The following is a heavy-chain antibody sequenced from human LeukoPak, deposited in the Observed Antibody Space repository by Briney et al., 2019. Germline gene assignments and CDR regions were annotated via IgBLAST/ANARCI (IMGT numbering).Heavy chain of an antibody. CDR1: GGSFSGYY. Sequence: SETLSLTCAVYGGSFSGYYWSWIRQPPGKGLEWIGEINHSGSTNYNPSLKSRVTISVDTSKNQFSLKLSSVTAADTAVYYCARTQVKYSSGWYNFDYWGQGTLVTVSS. D-gene: IGHD6-19*01. V-gene: IGHV4-34*01. J-gene: IGHJ4*02. CDR2: INHSGST. CDR3: ARTQVKYSSGWYNFDY.